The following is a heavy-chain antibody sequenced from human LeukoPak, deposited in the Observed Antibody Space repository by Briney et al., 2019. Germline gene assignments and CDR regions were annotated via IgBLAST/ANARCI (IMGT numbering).Heavy chain of an antibody. Sequence: RGSLRLSCAASGFTFSSYSMNWVRQAPGKGLEWVSSISSSSSYIYYADSVKGRFTISRDNAKNSLYLQMSSLRAEDTAVYYCARVITVTTYYYYYYMDVWGKGTTVTVSS. J-gene: IGHJ6*03. CDR2: ISSSSSYI. V-gene: IGHV3-21*01. D-gene: IGHD4-17*01. CDR1: GFTFSSYS. CDR3: ARVITVTTYYYYYYMDV.